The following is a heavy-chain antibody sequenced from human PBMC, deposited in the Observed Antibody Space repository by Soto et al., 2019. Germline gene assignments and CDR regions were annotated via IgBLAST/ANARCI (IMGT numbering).Heavy chain of an antibody. V-gene: IGHV3-48*02. CDR2: ISSSSSTI. Sequence: GGSLRLSCAASGFTFSSYSMNWVRQAPGKGLEWVSYISSSSSTIYYADSVKGRFTISRDNAKNSLYLQMNSLRDEDTAVYYWARRILTYDILTGYYYHYAFDIWGQGTMVTVSS. CDR3: ARRILTYDILTGYYYHYAFDI. D-gene: IGHD3-9*01. J-gene: IGHJ3*02. CDR1: GFTFSSYS.